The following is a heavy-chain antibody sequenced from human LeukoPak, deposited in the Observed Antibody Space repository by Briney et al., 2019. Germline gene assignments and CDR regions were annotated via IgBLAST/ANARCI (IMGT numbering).Heavy chain of an antibody. D-gene: IGHD6-19*01. V-gene: IGHV3-23*01. CDR3: AKDHPRSGWAFDY. J-gene: IGHJ4*02. Sequence: GGSLRLSCAASGFTFSNYAMSWVRQAPGKGLEWVSAISSSTYYADSVEGRFTISRDNSKNMLYLQMNSLRAEDTAIYYCAKDHPRSGWAFDYWGQGTLVTVSS. CDR1: GFTFSNYA. CDR2: ISSST.